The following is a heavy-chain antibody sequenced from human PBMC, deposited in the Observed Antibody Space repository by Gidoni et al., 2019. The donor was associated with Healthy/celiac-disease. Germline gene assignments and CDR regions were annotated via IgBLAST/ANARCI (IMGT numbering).Heavy chain of an antibody. CDR3: ARLAMVTEYYYYYGMDV. Sequence: EVQLVESGGGLVKPGGSLRLSCAASGVTFSSYSMNWVRQAPGKGLEWVSSISSSSSYIYYADSVKGRFTISRDNAKNSLYLQMNSLRAEDTAVYYCARLAMVTEYYYYYGMDVWGQGTTVTVSS. V-gene: IGHV3-21*01. D-gene: IGHD5-18*01. J-gene: IGHJ6*02. CDR2: ISSSSSYI. CDR1: GVTFSSYS.